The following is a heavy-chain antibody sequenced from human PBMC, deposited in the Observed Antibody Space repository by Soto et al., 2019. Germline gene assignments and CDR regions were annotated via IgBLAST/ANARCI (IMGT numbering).Heavy chain of an antibody. J-gene: IGHJ4*02. V-gene: IGHV4-39*01. CDR1: GDSISRGGYF. CDR2: IYYSGTT. CDR3: ARHFSVDYFDY. Sequence: PSETLSLTCTVSGDSISRGGYFWAWIRQPPGKGLEWIGSIYYSGTTYYNPSLKSRVTISVDRSKNQFSLKLSSVTAADTAVYYCARHFSVDYFDYWGQGALVTVSS.